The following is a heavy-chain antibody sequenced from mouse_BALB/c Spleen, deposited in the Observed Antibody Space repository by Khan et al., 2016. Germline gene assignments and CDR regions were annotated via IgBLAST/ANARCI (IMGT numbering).Heavy chain of an antibody. CDR2: ISYSGST. Sequence: EVQLQESGPGLVKPSQSLSLTCTVSGYSITSDYAWNWIRQFPGNKLEWMGYISYSGSTSYNPSLKSRISITRDPSKNQFFLQLNSVTTEDTAIYYSASYYRYYFDVWGAGTAVTVSS. V-gene: IGHV3-2*02. CDR3: ASYYRYYFDV. J-gene: IGHJ1*01. D-gene: IGHD2-14*01. CDR1: GYSITSDYA.